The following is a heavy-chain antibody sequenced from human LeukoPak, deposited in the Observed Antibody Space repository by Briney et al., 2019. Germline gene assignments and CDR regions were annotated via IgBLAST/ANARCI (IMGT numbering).Heavy chain of an antibody. Sequence: GGSLRLSCAASGFIFSHYGMHWVRQAPGKGLEWVGVIWSDGSNRFYAGSVKGRFTISRDNAQNTVFLQMNSLRAEDTAMYYCARDAQRGFDYSNSLRYWGHGTLVTVSS. CDR2: IWSDGSNR. D-gene: IGHD4-11*01. V-gene: IGHV3-33*01. J-gene: IGHJ4*01. CDR3: ARDAQRGFDYSNSLRY. CDR1: GFIFSHYG.